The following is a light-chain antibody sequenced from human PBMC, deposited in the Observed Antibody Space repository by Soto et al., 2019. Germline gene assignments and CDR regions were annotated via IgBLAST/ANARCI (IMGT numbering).Light chain of an antibody. CDR2: GTS. CDR1: QTVSRMY. J-gene: IGKJ1*01. Sequence: EIVLTQSPVTLSLSPGERSTLSCRASQTVSRMYLSWFQQKPGQAPRXXIYGTSTRATGIPVRFSDSGSGTDFTITISSLQPEDCEVYFCHQELNLPWTFGQGTKVDIK. CDR3: HQELNLPWT. V-gene: IGKV3D-7*01.